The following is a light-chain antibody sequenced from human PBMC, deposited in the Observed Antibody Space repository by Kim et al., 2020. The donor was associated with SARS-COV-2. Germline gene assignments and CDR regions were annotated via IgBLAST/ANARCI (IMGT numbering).Light chain of an antibody. Sequence: EIVLTQSPATLSLFPGERATLACRASQSVSSYLAWYQQKPGQAPRLLIYDASNRAPGIPARFRGSGSGTEFTLTISSLEPEDFAVYYCQQRSNWPRTFGQGTKVDIK. J-gene: IGKJ1*01. CDR2: DAS. CDR1: QSVSSY. V-gene: IGKV3-11*01. CDR3: QQRSNWPRT.